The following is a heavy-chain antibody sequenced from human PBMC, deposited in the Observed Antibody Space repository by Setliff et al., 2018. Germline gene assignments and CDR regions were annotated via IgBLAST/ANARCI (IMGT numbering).Heavy chain of an antibody. CDR3: AKCGGDHCCPLYQYRYMDV. CDR2: VSSHSGTI. J-gene: IGHJ6*03. CDR1: GFTFDIYS. V-gene: IGHV3-48*01. Sequence: PGESLKISCAASGFTFDIYSMSWVRQSPGKGLEWISYVSSHSGTIWYADSVKGRFTISRDNAKNSLYLEMDSLRAEDTGVYYCAKCGGDHCCPLYQYRYMDVWGKGTTVTVSS. D-gene: IGHD2-21*02.